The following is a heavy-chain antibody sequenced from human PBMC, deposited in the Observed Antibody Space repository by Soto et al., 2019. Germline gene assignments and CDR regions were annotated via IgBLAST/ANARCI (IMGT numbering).Heavy chain of an antibody. CDR3: ARIPGFDP. CDR1: GDSVSSNSAA. Sequence: SQTLSLTCAISGDSVSSNSAAWNWIRRSPSRGLEWLGRTYYRSKWYNDYAVSVKSRITINPDTSKNQFSLKLSSVTAADTAVYYCARIPGFDPWGQGTLVTVSS. J-gene: IGHJ5*02. V-gene: IGHV6-1*01. CDR2: TYYRSKWYN.